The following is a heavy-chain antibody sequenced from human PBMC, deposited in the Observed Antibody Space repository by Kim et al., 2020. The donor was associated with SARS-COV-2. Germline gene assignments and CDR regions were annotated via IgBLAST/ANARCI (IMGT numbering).Heavy chain of an antibody. V-gene: IGHV1-18*04. J-gene: IGHJ4*02. CDR3: ARVDNIWSGSPGGWL. CDR1: GYTFTSYG. CDR2: ISAYNGNT. D-gene: IGHD1-26*01. Sequence: ASVKVSCKASGYTFTSYGISWVRQAPGQGLEWMGWISAYNGNTNYAQKLQGRVTMTTDTSTSTAYMELRSLRSDDTAVYYCARVDNIWSGSPGGWLWGQGTLVTVSS.